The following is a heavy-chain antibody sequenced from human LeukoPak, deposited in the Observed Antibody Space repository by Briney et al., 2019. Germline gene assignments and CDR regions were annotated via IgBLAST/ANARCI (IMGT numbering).Heavy chain of an antibody. V-gene: IGHV3-74*01. J-gene: IGHJ3*01. Sequence: GGSLRLSCAVSGFTFSIYWMYWVRQAPGKGLVWVSRIDSDGRTTDYADSLRGRFIISRDNSKNTLYLQMNSLKADDTAIYYCVVASDALDLWGQGTTVTVSS. CDR1: GFTFSIYW. CDR2: IDSDGRTT. CDR3: VVASDALDL. D-gene: IGHD6-6*01.